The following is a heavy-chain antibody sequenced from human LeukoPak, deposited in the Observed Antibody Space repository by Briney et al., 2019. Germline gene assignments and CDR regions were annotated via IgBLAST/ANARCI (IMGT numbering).Heavy chain of an antibody. CDR2: ISSSSGYL. CDR3: ARESPTGRSYYDY. J-gene: IGHJ4*02. V-gene: IGHV3-21*01. CDR1: GFTVSSNS. Sequence: GGSLRLSCTVSGFTVSSNSMSWVRQAPGKGLEWVSSISSSSGYLYYADSVKGRFTISRDNAKNSLYLQMDSLRAEDMAVYYCARESPTGRSYYDYWGQGTLVTVSS. D-gene: IGHD1-26*01.